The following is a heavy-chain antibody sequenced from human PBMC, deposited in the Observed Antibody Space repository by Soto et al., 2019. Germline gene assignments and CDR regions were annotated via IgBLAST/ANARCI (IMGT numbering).Heavy chain of an antibody. V-gene: IGHV4-39*01. CDR2: MHYSGST. Sequence: PSETLSLTCTVSGVSFRSSDYYWGWIRQPPNKGLEWIGSMHYSGSTFYNPSLKSRVTISVDTSKNQFSLKLTSVTAADTAVYYCARPGYSSNWYWFDSWGQGTQVTVSS. CDR1: GVSFRSSDYY. D-gene: IGHD6-13*01. J-gene: IGHJ5*01. CDR3: ARPGYSSNWYWFDS.